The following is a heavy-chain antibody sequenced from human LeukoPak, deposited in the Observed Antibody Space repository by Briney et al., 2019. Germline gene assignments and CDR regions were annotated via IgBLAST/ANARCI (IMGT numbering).Heavy chain of an antibody. J-gene: IGHJ5*02. Sequence: PGGSLRLSCAASGITFSSSAMSWVRQAPGKGLEWVSAISGSGGSTYYADSVKGRFTISRDNSKKTLYLQMNSLRAEDTAVYYCARGFNRGFDPWGQGTLVIVSS. CDR3: ARGFNRGFDP. CDR1: GITFSSSA. D-gene: IGHD3-10*01. CDR2: ISGSGGST. V-gene: IGHV3-23*01.